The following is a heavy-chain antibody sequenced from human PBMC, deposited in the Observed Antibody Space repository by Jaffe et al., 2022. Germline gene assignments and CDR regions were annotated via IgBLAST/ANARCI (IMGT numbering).Heavy chain of an antibody. V-gene: IGHV3-7*05. CDR2: IKQDGSEK. D-gene: IGHD5-12*01. Sequence: EVQLVESGGGLVQPGGSLRLSCAASGFTFSSYWMSWVRQAPGKGLEWVANIKQDGSEKYYVDSVKGRFTISRDNAKNSLYLQMNSLRAEDTAVYYCARVGEMATPSYYYYYYMDVWGKGTTVTVSS. J-gene: IGHJ6*03. CDR3: ARVGEMATPSYYYYYYMDV. CDR1: GFTFSSYW.